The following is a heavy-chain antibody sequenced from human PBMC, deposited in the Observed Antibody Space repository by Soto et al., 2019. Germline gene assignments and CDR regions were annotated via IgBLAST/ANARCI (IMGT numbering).Heavy chain of an antibody. CDR2: IIPIFGTA. CDR1: GGTFSSYA. Sequence: QVQLVQSGAEVKKPGSSVKVSCKASGGTFSSYAISWVRQAPGQGLEWMGGIIPIFGTANYAQKFQGRVSITPDESTSTDYMELSSLRSEDTAVYYCAREIGYCSGGSCYSHYYYGMDVWGQGATVTVSS. D-gene: IGHD2-15*01. V-gene: IGHV1-69*05. CDR3: AREIGYCSGGSCYSHYYYGMDV. J-gene: IGHJ6*02.